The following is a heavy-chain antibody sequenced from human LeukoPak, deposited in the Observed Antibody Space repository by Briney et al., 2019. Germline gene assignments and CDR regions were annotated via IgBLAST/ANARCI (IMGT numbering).Heavy chain of an antibody. CDR3: ARDHRQQLEFDY. J-gene: IGHJ4*02. V-gene: IGHV3-21*01. Sequence: PGGSLRLSCAASGFTFSSYSMNWVRQAPGKGLEWVSSISSSSSYIYYADSVKGRFTISRGNAKNSLYLQMNSLRAEDTAVYYCARDHRQQLEFDYWGQGTLVTVSS. D-gene: IGHD6-13*01. CDR2: ISSSSSYI. CDR1: GFTFSSYS.